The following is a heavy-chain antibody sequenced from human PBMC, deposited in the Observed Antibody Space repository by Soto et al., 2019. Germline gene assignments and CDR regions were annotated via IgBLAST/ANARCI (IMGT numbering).Heavy chain of an antibody. Sequence: QVQLVESGGGVVQPGRSLRLSCAASGFTFSSYGMHWVRQAPGKGLEWVAVISYDGSNKYYADSVKGRFTISRDNSKNTLYLQMNSLRAEDTAVYYCAKDSRPNSYCGMDVWGQGTTVTVSS. V-gene: IGHV3-30*18. CDR3: AKDSRPNSYCGMDV. CDR1: GFTFSSYG. J-gene: IGHJ6*02. CDR2: ISYDGSNK.